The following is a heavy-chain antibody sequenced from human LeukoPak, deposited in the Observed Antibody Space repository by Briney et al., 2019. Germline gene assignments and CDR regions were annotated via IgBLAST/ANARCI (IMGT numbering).Heavy chain of an antibody. CDR1: GGSFSDHS. CDR3: ATRLPTDY. D-gene: IGHD5-12*01. CDR2: IDHRGST. Sequence: SETLSLTCAVYGGSFSDHSWSWVRQPPGEGLEWIGEIDHRGSTNYNPSLKSRVTMSVDTSKNQFSLRLTSVTAADTAVYYCATRLPTDYWGQGTLVTVSS. V-gene: IGHV4-34*01. J-gene: IGHJ4*02.